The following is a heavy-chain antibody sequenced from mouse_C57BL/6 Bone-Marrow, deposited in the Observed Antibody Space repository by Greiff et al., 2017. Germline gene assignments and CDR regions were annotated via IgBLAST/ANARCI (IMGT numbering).Heavy chain of an antibody. Sequence: VQLQQSGPELVKPGASVKMSCKASGYTFTDYYMHWVKQSPGKSLEWIGYINPNNGGTSYNQKFKGKATLTVNKSSSTAYMELRSLTSEDSAVYYCAKVGATDAMDYWGQGTSVTVSS. J-gene: IGHJ4*01. D-gene: IGHD1-1*01. V-gene: IGHV1-22*01. CDR3: AKVGATDAMDY. CDR1: GYTFTDYY. CDR2: INPNNGGT.